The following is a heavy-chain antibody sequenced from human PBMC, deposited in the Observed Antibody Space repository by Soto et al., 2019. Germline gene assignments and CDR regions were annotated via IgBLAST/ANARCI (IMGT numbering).Heavy chain of an antibody. V-gene: IGHV4-4*07. J-gene: IGHJ5*02. CDR2: IYATGTT. Sequence: SETLSLTCTVSGASISGCYWSWIRKSAGKGLEWIWRIYATGTTDYNPSLKSRVLMSVDTSKKQFSLKLRSVTAADTAVYYCVRDGTKTLRDWFHXWGQGISVTVSX. CDR3: VRDGTKTLRDWFHX. CDR1: GASISGCY. D-gene: IGHD1-1*01.